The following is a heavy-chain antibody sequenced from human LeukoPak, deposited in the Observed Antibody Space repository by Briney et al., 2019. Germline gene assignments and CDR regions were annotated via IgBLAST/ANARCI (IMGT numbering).Heavy chain of an antibody. CDR3: AVRTGSYWFDP. D-gene: IGHD1-26*01. Sequence: ASVKVSCKASGYTFTGYYMHWVRQATGQGLEWMGWMIPSSGNTGYAQKFQGRVTMTRNTSISTAYMELSSLRSEDTAVYYCAVRTGSYWFDPWGQGTLVTVSS. CDR2: MIPSSGNT. CDR1: GYTFTGYY. V-gene: IGHV1-8*02. J-gene: IGHJ5*02.